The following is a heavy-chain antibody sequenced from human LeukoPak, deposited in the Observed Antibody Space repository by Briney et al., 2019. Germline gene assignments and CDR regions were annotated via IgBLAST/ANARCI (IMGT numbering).Heavy chain of an antibody. V-gene: IGHV1-18*01. CDR3: ARVTYYYDSSGYSLDY. CDR1: GYTFTSYG. CDR2: ISAYNGNT. J-gene: IGHJ4*02. D-gene: IGHD3-22*01. Sequence: ASVKVSCKASGYTFTSYGISWVRQAPGQGFEWMGWISAYNGNTNYAQKLQGRVTMTTDTSTSTAYMELRSLRSDDTAVYYCARVTYYYDSSGYSLDYWGQGTLVTVSS.